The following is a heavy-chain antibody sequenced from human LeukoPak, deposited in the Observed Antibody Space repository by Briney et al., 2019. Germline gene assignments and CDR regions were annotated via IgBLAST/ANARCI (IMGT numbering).Heavy chain of an antibody. CDR3: ATSRSHYGMDV. V-gene: IGHV4-39*01. CDR1: GGSIGSGYFY. CDR2: LYYSGTT. J-gene: IGHJ6*02. D-gene: IGHD2-15*01. Sequence: SSETLSLTCAVSGGSIGSGYFYWGWIRQPPGNGLESIGTLYYSGTTYYNPSLKSRATMSVDTSKNQVSLKLTSVTVADTAVYYCATSRSHYGMDVWGQGTTVTVSS.